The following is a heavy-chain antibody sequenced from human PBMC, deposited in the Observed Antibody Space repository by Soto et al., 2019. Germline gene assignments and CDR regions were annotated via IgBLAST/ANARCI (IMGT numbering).Heavy chain of an antibody. V-gene: IGHV4-31*03. Sequence: PSQTRSLNCTVSGGSISRGGYYWSWIRQHPGKGLEWIGYIYYSGSTYYNPSLKSRVTISVDTSKNQFSLKLSSVTAADTAVYYCARDSSASRGPSRMYFDYWGQGTLVTVSS. CDR2: IYYSGST. CDR1: GGSISRGGYY. D-gene: IGHD6-19*01. CDR3: ARDSSASRGPSRMYFDY. J-gene: IGHJ4*02.